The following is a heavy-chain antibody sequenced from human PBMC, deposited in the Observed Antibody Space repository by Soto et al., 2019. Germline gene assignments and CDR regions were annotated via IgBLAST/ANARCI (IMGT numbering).Heavy chain of an antibody. CDR2: ISPSGGST. CDR3: ATSRFWSGYHDY. CDR1: GYTFTSYY. V-gene: IGHV1-46*01. Sequence: ASVKVSCKASGYTFTSYYMHWVRQAPGQGLEWMGIISPSGGSTSYAQKFQGRVTMTRDTSTSTVYMELSSLRSEDTAVYYCATSRFWSGYHDYWGQGTLVTVSS. D-gene: IGHD3-3*01. J-gene: IGHJ4*02.